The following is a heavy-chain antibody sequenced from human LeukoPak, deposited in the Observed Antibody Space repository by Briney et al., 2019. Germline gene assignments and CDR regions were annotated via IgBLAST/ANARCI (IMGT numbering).Heavy chain of an antibody. CDR1: GGSISSGGYY. D-gene: IGHD3-3*02. CDR2: VDYSGST. CDR3: ASEGSINAFDI. J-gene: IGHJ3*02. Sequence: SSETLSLTCTVSGGSISSGGYYWSWIRQHPGKGLEWIGYVDYSGSTYYNPSLKSRVTISVDTSKNQFSLKLSSVTAADTAVYYCASEGSINAFDIWGQGTMVTVSS. V-gene: IGHV4-31*03.